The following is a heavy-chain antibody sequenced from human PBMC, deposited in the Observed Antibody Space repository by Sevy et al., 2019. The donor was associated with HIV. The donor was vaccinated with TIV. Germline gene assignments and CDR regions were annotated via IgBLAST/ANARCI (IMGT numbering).Heavy chain of an antibody. J-gene: IGHJ4*02. V-gene: IGHV3-7*01. D-gene: IGHD3-22*01. CDR2: IRQDGSEK. CDR1: GFTFSNYW. CDR3: ARPYRTDPFYYSGSSGYYYPTYFDY. Sequence: GGSLRLSCAASGFTFSNYWMSWVRQAPGKGLEWVANIRQDGSEKYFVDSVKGRFAISRGNAKNSLYLQMKSLRAEDTAVYYCARPYRTDPFYYSGSSGYYYPTYFDYWGQGTLVTVSS.